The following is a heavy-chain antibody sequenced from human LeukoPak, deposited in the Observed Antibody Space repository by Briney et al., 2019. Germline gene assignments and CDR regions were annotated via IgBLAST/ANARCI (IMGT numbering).Heavy chain of an antibody. CDR3: AKEGMAMVRGAVVGAFDY. CDR1: GFTFSSYG. D-gene: IGHD3-10*01. CDR2: ISGSGGST. J-gene: IGHJ4*02. V-gene: IGHV3-23*01. Sequence: RAGGSLRLSCAASGFTFSSYGMSWVRQAPGKGLEWVSAISGSGGSTYYADSVKGRSTISRDNSKNTLYLQMNSLRAEDTAVYYCAKEGMAMVRGAVVGAFDYWGQGTLVTVSS.